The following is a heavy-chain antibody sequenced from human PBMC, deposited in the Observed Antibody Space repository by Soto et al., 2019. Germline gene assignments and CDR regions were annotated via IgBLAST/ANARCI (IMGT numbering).Heavy chain of an antibody. CDR3: ARGGPAYYYDSSGYSHPAIDY. V-gene: IGHV3-30*03. CDR2: ISYDGSNK. CDR1: GFTFSSYG. Sequence: PVGSLRLSCAASGFTFSSYGMHWVRQAPGKGLEWVAVISYDGSNKYYADSVKGRFTISRDNSKNTLYLQMNSRRAEDTAVYYCARGGPAYYYDSSGYSHPAIDYWGQGTLVTVSS. J-gene: IGHJ4*02. D-gene: IGHD3-22*01.